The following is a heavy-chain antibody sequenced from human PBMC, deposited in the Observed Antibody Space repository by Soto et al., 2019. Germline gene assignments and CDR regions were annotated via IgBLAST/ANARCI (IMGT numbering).Heavy chain of an antibody. V-gene: IGHV1-69*13. Sequence: GASVKVSYKASGGAFSSFGISGVRKAPGQALEWMGGIIPIFGSANYAQNFQGRVTITADESTSTAYVELSSLRSEDTAVYYCATEGGDGYNGFDYWGQGTLVTSPQ. CDR2: IIPIFGSA. J-gene: IGHJ4*02. D-gene: IGHD3-16*01. CDR1: GGAFSSFG. CDR3: ATEGGDGYNGFDY.